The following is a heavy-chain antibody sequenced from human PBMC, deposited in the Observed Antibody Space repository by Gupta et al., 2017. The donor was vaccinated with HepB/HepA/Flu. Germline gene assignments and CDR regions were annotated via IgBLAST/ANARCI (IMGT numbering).Heavy chain of an antibody. CDR1: GYTFTSYG. CDR2: ISAYNGNT. D-gene: IGHD3-3*01. J-gene: IGHJ5*02. Sequence: QVQLVQSGAEVKKPGASVKVSCKASGYTFTSYGISWVRQAPGQGLEWMGWISAYNGNTNYAQKLQGRVTMTTDTSTSTAYMELRSLRSDDTAVYYCARDDPDALYYDFWSGPGDWFDPWGQGTLVTVSS. CDR3: ARDDPDALYYDFWSGPGDWFDP. V-gene: IGHV1-18*01.